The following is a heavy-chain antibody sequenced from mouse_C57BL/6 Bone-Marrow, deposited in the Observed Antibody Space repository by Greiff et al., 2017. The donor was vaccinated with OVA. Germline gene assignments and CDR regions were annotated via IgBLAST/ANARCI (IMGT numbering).Heavy chain of an antibody. CDR1: GYSFTGYY. D-gene: IGHD1-1*01. CDR2: INPSTGGT. J-gene: IGHJ3*01. Sequence: EVQLQQSGPELVKPGASVKISCKASGYSFTGYYMNWVKQSPEQSLEWIGEINPSTGGTTYNQKFKAKATLTVDKSSSTAYMQLKSLTSEDSAVYYCARRTTVVATKDWFADWGKGTLVTVSA. V-gene: IGHV1-42*01. CDR3: ARRTTVVATKDWFAD.